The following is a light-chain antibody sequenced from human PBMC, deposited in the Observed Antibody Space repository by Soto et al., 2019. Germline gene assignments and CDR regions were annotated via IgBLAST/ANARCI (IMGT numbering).Light chain of an antibody. CDR2: YDD. CDR3: AAWDDSLNGRV. Sequence: QSVLTQPPSVSEAPRQRVTISCSGSNSNIGNNAVNWYQQLPGKAPKLLIYYDDLLPSGVSDRFSGSKSGTSASLAISGLQPEDEADYYCAAWDDSLNGRVFGGGTKLTVL. CDR1: NSNIGNNA. J-gene: IGLJ3*02. V-gene: IGLV1-36*01.